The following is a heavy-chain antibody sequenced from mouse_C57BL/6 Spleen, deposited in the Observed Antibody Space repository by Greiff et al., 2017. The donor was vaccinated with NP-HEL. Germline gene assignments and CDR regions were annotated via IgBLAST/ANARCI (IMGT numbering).Heavy chain of an antibody. Sequence: VQLQQSGAELVRPGASVKLSCTASGFNIKDDYMHWVKQRPEQGLEWIGWIDPENGDTEYASKFQGKATITADTSSNTAYLQLSSLTSEDTAVYYCTDSSGYPYYFDYWGQGTTLTVSS. D-gene: IGHD3-2*02. CDR1: GFNIKDDY. CDR3: TDSSGYPYYFDY. V-gene: IGHV14-4*01. CDR2: IDPENGDT. J-gene: IGHJ2*01.